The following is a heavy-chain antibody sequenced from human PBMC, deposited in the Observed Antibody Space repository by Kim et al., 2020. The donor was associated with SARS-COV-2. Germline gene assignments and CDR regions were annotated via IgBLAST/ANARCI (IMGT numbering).Heavy chain of an antibody. Sequence: ASVKGRFTTSRDNAKNARYLQMNSLGSGDTAVYYCARGGGDSVYGEDFDYWGQGTLVTVSS. J-gene: IGHJ4*02. CDR3: ARGGGDSVYGEDFDY. V-gene: IGHV3-7*04. D-gene: IGHD3-10*02.